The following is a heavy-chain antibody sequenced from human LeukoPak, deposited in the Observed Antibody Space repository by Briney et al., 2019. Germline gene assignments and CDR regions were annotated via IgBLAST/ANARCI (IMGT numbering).Heavy chain of an antibody. J-gene: IGHJ3*02. CDR2: MNPNSGNT. V-gene: IGHV1-8*01. D-gene: IGHD2-21*02. CDR1: RCTFTSYD. Sequence: ASVKVSCKASRCTFTSYDINWVRQATGQGLEWMGWMNPNSGNTGYAQKFQGRVNMTRNTSISTAYMELSSLRSEDTAVYYCARGGVVVTAVDAFDIWGQGTMVTV. CDR3: ARGGVVVTAVDAFDI.